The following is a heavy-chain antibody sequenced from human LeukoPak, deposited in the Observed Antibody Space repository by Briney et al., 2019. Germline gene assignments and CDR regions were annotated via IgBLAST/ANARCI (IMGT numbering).Heavy chain of an antibody. Sequence: ASVKISCKVSGYTFIDYYMHWVQQAPGKGLEWMGLVDPEDGETIYAEKFQGRVTITADTSTDTAYMELSSLRSEDTAVYYCETRRTDFWSGYYFDYWGQGTLVTVSS. J-gene: IGHJ4*02. CDR1: GYTFIDYY. CDR3: ETRRTDFWSGYYFDY. CDR2: VDPEDGET. V-gene: IGHV1-69-2*01. D-gene: IGHD3-3*01.